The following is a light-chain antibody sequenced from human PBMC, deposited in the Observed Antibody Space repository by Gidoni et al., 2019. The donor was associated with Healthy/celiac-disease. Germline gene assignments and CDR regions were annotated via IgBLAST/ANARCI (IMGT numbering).Light chain of an antibody. CDR3: AAWDDSLNGYV. Sequence: QSVRTQPPSASGTPGQRVTISCSGSSSNIGSNTVNWYQQLPGTAPNLLIYSNNQRPSGVPDRFSGSKSGTSASLAISGLQSEDEADYYCAAWDDSLNGYVFGTGTKVTVL. J-gene: IGLJ1*01. CDR2: SNN. CDR1: SSNIGSNT. V-gene: IGLV1-44*01.